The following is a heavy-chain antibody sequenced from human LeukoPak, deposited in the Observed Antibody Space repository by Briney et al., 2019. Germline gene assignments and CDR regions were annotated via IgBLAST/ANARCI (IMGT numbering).Heavy chain of an antibody. D-gene: IGHD3-22*01. CDR3: AKDQVTIIVVAPMI. CDR1: GFTFSSYS. Sequence: GGSLRLSCAASGFTFSSYSMSWVRQAPGKGLEWVSAINSGGTPYYADSVKGRFTISRDNSKSTLYLQMNSLRAEDTAVYYCAKDQVTIIVVAPMIWGQGTLVTVSS. CDR2: INSGGTP. J-gene: IGHJ4*02. V-gene: IGHV3-23*01.